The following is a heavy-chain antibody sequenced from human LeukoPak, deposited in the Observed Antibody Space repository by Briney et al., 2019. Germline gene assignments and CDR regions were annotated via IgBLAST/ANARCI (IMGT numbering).Heavy chain of an antibody. J-gene: IGHJ4*02. Sequence: ASVKVSCKASGYTFTGYYMHWVRQAPGQGLEWMGWINPNSGGTNYAQKFQGWVTMTRDTSISTAYMELSRLRSDDTAVYYCARDKGYCSGGSCYSLDYRGQGTLVTVSS. CDR3: ARDKGYCSGGSCYSLDY. D-gene: IGHD2-15*01. CDR2: INPNSGGT. CDR1: GYTFTGYY. V-gene: IGHV1-2*04.